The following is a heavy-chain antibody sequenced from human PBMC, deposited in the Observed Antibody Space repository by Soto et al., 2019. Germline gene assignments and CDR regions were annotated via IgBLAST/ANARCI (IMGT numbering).Heavy chain of an antibody. Sequence: PGGSLRPSCAASGFTFSSYAMSWVRQAPGKGLEWVSAISGSGGSTYYADSVKGRFTISRDNSKNTLYLQMNSLRAEDTAVYYCAKDRCSGGSCNPSYFDYWGQGTLVTVSP. CDR2: ISGSGGST. V-gene: IGHV3-23*01. CDR1: GFTFSSYA. D-gene: IGHD2-15*01. CDR3: AKDRCSGGSCNPSYFDY. J-gene: IGHJ4*02.